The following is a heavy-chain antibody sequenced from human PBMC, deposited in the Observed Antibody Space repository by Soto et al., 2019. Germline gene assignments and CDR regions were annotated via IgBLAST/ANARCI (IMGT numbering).Heavy chain of an antibody. J-gene: IGHJ5*02. Sequence: SVEVSCKASGGTFSSYAISWVRQAPGQGLEWMGGIIPIFGTANYAQKFQGRVTITADESTSTAYMELSSLRSEDTAVYYCARGGYSGYDSWLDPWGQGTLVTVS. CDR3: ARGGYSGYDSWLDP. D-gene: IGHD5-12*01. CDR1: GGTFSSYA. CDR2: IIPIFGTA. V-gene: IGHV1-69*13.